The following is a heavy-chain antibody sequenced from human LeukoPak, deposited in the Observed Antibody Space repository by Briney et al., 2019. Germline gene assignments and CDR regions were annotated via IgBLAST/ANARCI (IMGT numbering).Heavy chain of an antibody. V-gene: IGHV1-2*02. J-gene: IGHJ5*02. D-gene: IGHD4-17*01. CDR3: ARDQTTVVTYNWFDP. CDR1: GYTFTGYY. Sequence: ASVKVSCKASGYTFTGYYMHWVRQAPGQGLEWMGWINPNSGGTNYAQKFQGRVTMTRDTSISTAYMELSRLRSDDTAVYYCARDQTTVVTYNWFDPWGQGTLVTVSS. CDR2: INPNSGGT.